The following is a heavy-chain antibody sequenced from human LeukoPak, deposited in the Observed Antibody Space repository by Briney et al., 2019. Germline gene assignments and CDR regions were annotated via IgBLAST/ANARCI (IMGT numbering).Heavy chain of an antibody. D-gene: IGHD3-10*01. V-gene: IGHV3-48*01. CDR2: ISSSSSTI. Sequence: PGGSLRLSCAASGFTFSSYSMNWVRQAPGKGLEGVSYISSSSSTIYYADSVKGRFTISRDNAKNSLYLQMNSLRAEDTAVYYCASVRITMVRGVIDYYYYYMDVWGKGTTVTVSS. J-gene: IGHJ6*03. CDR3: ASVRITMVRGVIDYYYYYMDV. CDR1: GFTFSSYS.